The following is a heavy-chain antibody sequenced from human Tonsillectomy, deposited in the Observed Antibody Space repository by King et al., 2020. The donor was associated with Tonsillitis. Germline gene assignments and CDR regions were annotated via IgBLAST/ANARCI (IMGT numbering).Heavy chain of an antibody. Sequence: DVKLVESGGGLVQPGGSLRLSCAASGFTFDSHAMTWVRQAPGKGLEWVSGISGSGSGTYYADSAEGRFTISRDNSKNTLYLQLNSLRAEDTAVYYCARSPIFSVPQGWGTDFWGQGTLVTVSS. J-gene: IGHJ1*01. D-gene: IGHD3-3*01. CDR3: ARSPIFSVPQGWGTDF. V-gene: IGHV3-23*04. CDR2: ISGSGSGT. CDR1: GFTFDSHA.